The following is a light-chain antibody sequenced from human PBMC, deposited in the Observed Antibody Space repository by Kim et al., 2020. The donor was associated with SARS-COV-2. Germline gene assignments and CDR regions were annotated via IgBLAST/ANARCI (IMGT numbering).Light chain of an antibody. V-gene: IGKV3-20*01. J-gene: IGKJ3*01. Sequence: PGERATLSCTASQSVSSDYLAWYQQKFGQAPRLLIYGVSSRATGIPDRFSGSGSGTAFTLTISRLEPEDYAVYYCQQYGSSLFTFGPGT. CDR1: QSVSSDY. CDR3: QQYGSSLFT. CDR2: GVS.